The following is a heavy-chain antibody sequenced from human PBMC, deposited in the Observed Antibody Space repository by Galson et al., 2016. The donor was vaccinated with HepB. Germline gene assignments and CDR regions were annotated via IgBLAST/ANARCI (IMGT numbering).Heavy chain of an antibody. V-gene: IGHV3-23*01. CDR1: GFTFSDYY. CDR3: AKGSLSAGYSYYMDV. D-gene: IGHD6-13*01. CDR2: ISGSGSST. Sequence: SLRLSCAASGFTFSDYYMSWIRQAPGKGLEWVSAISGSGSSTYYADSVKGRLTISRDNSKNTLYLQMSSLRAEDTAVYYCAKGSLSAGYSYYMDVWGKGTTVTVSS. J-gene: IGHJ6*03.